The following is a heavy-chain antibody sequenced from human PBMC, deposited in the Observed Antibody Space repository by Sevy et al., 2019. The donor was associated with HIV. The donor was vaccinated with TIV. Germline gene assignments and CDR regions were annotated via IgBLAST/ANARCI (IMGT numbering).Heavy chain of an antibody. CDR1: GGSISSSSYY. V-gene: IGHV4-39*01. CDR3: VRHLAGHYIWGSYRFDY. CDR2: IYYSGST. J-gene: IGHJ4*02. Sequence: SETLSLTCTVSGGSISSSSYYWGWIRQPPGKGLEWIGSIYYSGSTYYNPSLKSRVTISVDTSKNQFSLKLSSVTAADTAVYYCVRHLAGHYIWGSYRFDYWGQGTLVTVSS. D-gene: IGHD3-16*02.